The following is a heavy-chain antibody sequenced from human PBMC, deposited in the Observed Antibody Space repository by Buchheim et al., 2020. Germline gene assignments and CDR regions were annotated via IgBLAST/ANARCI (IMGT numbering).Heavy chain of an antibody. CDR2: ISGSSSYI. V-gene: IGHV3-21*04. CDR3: AKFEQSSSSSSGFDH. Sequence: EVHLVESGGGLVKPGGSLRLSCAASGFSFSNYTMNWVRQAPGKGLEWVSSISGSSSYIYYADSVKGRFTISRDNSKKTLFLQMSSLRDEDTAVYYCAKFEQSSSSSSGFDHWGQGTL. D-gene: IGHD6-6*01. J-gene: IGHJ4*02. CDR1: GFSFSNYT.